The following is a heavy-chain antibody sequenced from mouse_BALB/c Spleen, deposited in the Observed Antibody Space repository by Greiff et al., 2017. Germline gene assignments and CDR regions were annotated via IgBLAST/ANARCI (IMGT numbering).Heavy chain of an antibody. CDR3: AREDDYLFAY. CDR1: GFTFSDYY. Sequence: EVKLVESGGGLVKPGGSLKLSCAASGFTFSDYYMYWVRQTPEKRLEWVATISDGGSYTYYPDSVKGRFTISRDNAKNNLYLQMSSLKSEDTAMYYCAREDDYLFAYWGQGTLVTVSA. J-gene: IGHJ3*01. V-gene: IGHV5-4*02. CDR2: ISDGGSYT. D-gene: IGHD2-4*01.